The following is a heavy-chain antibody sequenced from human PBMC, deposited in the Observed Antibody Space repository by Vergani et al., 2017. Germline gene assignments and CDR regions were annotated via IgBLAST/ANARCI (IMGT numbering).Heavy chain of an antibody. J-gene: IGHJ4*02. Sequence: QVQLVESGGGVVQPGRSLRLSCAASGFTFSSYGMHWVRQAPGKGLEWVAFIRNDEITRKYADSVEGRFTISRDNSINTVYLQMQSLRAEDTAVYYSSKTPHADFGYFHYWGRGALVSVSS. V-gene: IGHV3-30*02. CDR1: GFTFSSYG. CDR3: SKTPHADFGYFHY. D-gene: IGHD4/OR15-4a*01. CDR2: IRNDEITR.